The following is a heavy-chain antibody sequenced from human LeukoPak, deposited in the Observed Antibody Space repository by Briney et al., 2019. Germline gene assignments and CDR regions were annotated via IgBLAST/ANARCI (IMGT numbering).Heavy chain of an antibody. CDR2: IRYDGSNK. Sequence: PGGSLRLSCAASGFTFSNYGMHWVRQAPGKGLEWVAFIRYDGSNKYYADSVKGRFTISRDNSKNTLYLQMNSLRAEDTAVYYCAKDGVLAGRYYYYYYKDVWGKGTTVTISS. V-gene: IGHV3-30*02. J-gene: IGHJ6*03. CDR3: AKDGVLAGRYYYYYYKDV. D-gene: IGHD6-19*01. CDR1: GFTFSNYG.